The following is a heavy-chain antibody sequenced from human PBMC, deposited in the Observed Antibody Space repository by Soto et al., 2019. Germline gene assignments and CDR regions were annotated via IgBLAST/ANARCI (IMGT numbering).Heavy chain of an antibody. CDR1: GLDISRGGSY. J-gene: IGHJ4*02. D-gene: IGHD1-26*01. V-gene: IGHV4-31*03. CDR2: IYYSGET. Sequence: QVHLQESGPGLVRPSQTLSLTCTVSGLDISRGGSYWGWIRQLPGKGLEWIGSIYYSGETFFNPSLDSRLIISTATSRNQFSLKLTSVTAADTDVDYCVRTIVGAQSQTDYWGQGTLVTVSS. CDR3: VRTIVGAQSQTDY.